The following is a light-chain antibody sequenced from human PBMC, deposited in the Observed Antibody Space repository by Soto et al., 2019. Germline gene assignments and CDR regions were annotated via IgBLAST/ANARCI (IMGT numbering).Light chain of an antibody. CDR3: QVYGSSPKT. CDR2: GVS. V-gene: IGKV3-20*01. J-gene: IGKJ1*01. Sequence: IVLTQSPGTLSLSPGEGATLSCRASQPVNSGYLAWYQQKPGQAPRLLMYGVSTRDTGIPDRFSGSGAGTDFTLTISRLVPGDFAVYYCQVYGSSPKTFGQGTKVEFK. CDR1: QPVNSGY.